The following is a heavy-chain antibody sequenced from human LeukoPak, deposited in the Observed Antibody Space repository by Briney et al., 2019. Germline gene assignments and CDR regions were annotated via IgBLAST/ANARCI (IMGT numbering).Heavy chain of an antibody. CDR3: AKDVSPYYQLRYFDY. D-gene: IGHD3-10*01. J-gene: IGHJ4*02. V-gene: IGHV3-9*03. CDR1: GFTFDDNA. Sequence: PGGSLSLSCQASGFTFDDNAIHWVRQAPGKGLEGVSGISWNSGSIGYADSVKGRFTISRDNAKNSLYLQMNSLRAEDMALYYCAKDVSPYYQLRYFDYWGQGTLVTVSS. CDR2: ISWNSGSI.